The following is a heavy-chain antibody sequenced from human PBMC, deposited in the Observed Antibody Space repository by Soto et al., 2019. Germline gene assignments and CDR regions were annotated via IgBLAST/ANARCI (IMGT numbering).Heavy chain of an antibody. CDR2: ISYDGSNK. CDR1: GFTFSSYG. CDR3: AKGGSMIVVGLDY. Sequence: GGSLRLSCAASGFTFSSYGMHWVRQAPGKGLEWVAVISYDGSNKYYADSVKGRFTISRDNSKNTLYLQMNSLRAEDTAVYYCAKGGSMIVVGLDYWGQGPLVTVSS. J-gene: IGHJ4*02. D-gene: IGHD3-22*01. V-gene: IGHV3-30*18.